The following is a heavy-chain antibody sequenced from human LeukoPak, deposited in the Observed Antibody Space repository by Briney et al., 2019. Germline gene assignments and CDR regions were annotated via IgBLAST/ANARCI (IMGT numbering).Heavy chain of an antibody. Sequence: GASVKVSSKASGYTFTSYAMNWVRQAPGQGLEWMGWINTNTGNPTYAQGFTGRCVFSLDTSVSTAYLQISSLKAEDTAVYYCARGGLLYSCGSGELDYWGQGTLVTVSS. CDR1: GYTFTSYA. J-gene: IGHJ4*02. D-gene: IGHD5-18*01. CDR2: INTNTGNP. CDR3: ARGGLLYSCGSGELDY. V-gene: IGHV7-4-1*02.